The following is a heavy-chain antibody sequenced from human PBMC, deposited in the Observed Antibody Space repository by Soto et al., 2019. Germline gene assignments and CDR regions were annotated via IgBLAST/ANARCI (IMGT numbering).Heavy chain of an antibody. CDR2: IYYSGTT. V-gene: IGHV4-31*03. CDR1: GGSFSSDSFI. J-gene: IGHJ6*02. CDR3: AREWAEITVFGVLNPSFGMDA. Sequence: TLSLTCSVSGGSFSSDSFIWSWVRQFPGKGLEWIGYIYYSGTTYYNPSLRSRVIMSVDTSKNQFSLKLSSVTAADTAVYYCAREWAEITVFGVLNPSFGMDAWGQG. D-gene: IGHD3-3*01.